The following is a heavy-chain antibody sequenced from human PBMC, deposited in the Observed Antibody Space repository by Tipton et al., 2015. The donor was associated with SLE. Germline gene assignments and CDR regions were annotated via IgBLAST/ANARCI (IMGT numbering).Heavy chain of an antibody. Sequence: SLRLSCAGSGFTFSSYAMHWVRQAPGKGLEWVAVIAYDGRRKYYADSVKGRFTISRDSSYNTLFLQMNSLRSEDTAIYYCARDRSSGDADLTFDSWGQGTLATVSS. CDR3: ARDRSSGDADLTFDS. V-gene: IGHV3-30*04. CDR2: IAYDGRRK. CDR1: GFTFSSYA. J-gene: IGHJ4*02. D-gene: IGHD1-26*01.